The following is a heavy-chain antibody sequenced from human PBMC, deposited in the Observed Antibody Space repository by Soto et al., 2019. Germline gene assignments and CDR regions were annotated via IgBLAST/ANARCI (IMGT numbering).Heavy chain of an antibody. Sequence: EVQLLESGGGLVQPGGSLRLSCAASGFTFSSYAMSWVRQAPGKGLEWVSAISGSGGSTYYADSVKGRFTISRDNSKNTLYLQMNSLRAEDTAVYYCAKDVTYYYDSSGDPLAFAIWGQGTMVTVSS. CDR1: GFTFSSYA. V-gene: IGHV3-23*01. CDR2: ISGSGGST. J-gene: IGHJ3*02. D-gene: IGHD3-22*01. CDR3: AKDVTYYYDSSGDPLAFAI.